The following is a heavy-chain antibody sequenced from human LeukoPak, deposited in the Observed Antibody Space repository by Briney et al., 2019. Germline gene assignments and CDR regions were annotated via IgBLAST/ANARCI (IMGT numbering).Heavy chain of an antibody. CDR2: ISYDGSNK. Sequence: GGSLRLSCAASGFTFSSYAMHWVRQAPGKGLEWVAVISYDGSNKYYADSVKGRFTISRDNSKNTLYLQMKSLRGEDTAVYYCARDRDWNSGFDYWGPGTLVTVSS. CDR3: ARDRDWNSGFDY. D-gene: IGHD1-7*01. V-gene: IGHV3-30*04. CDR1: GFTFSSYA. J-gene: IGHJ4*02.